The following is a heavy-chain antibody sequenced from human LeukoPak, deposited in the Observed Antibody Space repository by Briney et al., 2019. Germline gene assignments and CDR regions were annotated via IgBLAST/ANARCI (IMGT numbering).Heavy chain of an antibody. J-gene: IGHJ4*02. Sequence: SETLSLTCTVSGGSISSHYWSWIRQPPGKGLDSIGYISYSGSTDYNPSLKSRVTISVDTPKNQFSMKLSSVTAEDTAVYYCARVLSAAAGLFDYWGQGTLVTVSS. V-gene: IGHV4-59*11. CDR3: ARVLSAAAGLFDY. D-gene: IGHD6-13*01. CDR2: ISYSGST. CDR1: GGSISSHY.